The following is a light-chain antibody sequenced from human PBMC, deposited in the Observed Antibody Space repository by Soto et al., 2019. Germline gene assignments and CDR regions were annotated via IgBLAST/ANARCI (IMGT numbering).Light chain of an antibody. V-gene: IGLV1-47*01. CDR1: SSNIGSNH. J-gene: IGLJ1*01. CDR3: AAWDASLSGHV. CDR2: RNN. Sequence: QSVLTQPSSASGTPGQRVTISCSGSSSNIGSNHVYWYQHLPGRAPKLLIYRNNQRPSGVPDRFSGSKSGTSASLAISGLRSEDEADYYCAAWDASLSGHVFGTGTKLTVL.